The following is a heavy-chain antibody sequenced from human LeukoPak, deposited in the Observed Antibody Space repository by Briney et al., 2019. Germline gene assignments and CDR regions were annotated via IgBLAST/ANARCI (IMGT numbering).Heavy chain of an antibody. CDR2: INPNGGGT. CDR3: ARVDSSGYYSFDY. Sequence: ASVKVSRKASGYTFTSYYIHWVRQAPGQGLEWMGIINPNGGGTNYAQKFQGRVTMTRDTSTSTVYMELSSLRSEDTAVYYCARVDSSGYYSFDYWGQGTLVTVSS. V-gene: IGHV1-46*01. J-gene: IGHJ4*02. D-gene: IGHD3-22*01. CDR1: GYTFTSYY.